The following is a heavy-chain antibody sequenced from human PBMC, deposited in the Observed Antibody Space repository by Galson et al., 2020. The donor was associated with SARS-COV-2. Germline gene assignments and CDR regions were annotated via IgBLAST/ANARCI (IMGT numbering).Heavy chain of an antibody. D-gene: IGHD6-13*01. J-gene: IGHJ6*02. CDR2: IDWDDDT. CDR1: GFSLTTTGMC. V-gene: IGHV2-70*11. Sequence: SGPTLVKPTQTLTLTCTFSGFSLTTTGMCVSWIRQPPGKALEWLARIDWDDDTYYSTSLKTRLTISKDTSKNQVVLTMTNMDPVDTATYYCARIRRAAGGTGDYGMDVWGQGTTVTVSS. CDR3: ARIRRAAGGTGDYGMDV.